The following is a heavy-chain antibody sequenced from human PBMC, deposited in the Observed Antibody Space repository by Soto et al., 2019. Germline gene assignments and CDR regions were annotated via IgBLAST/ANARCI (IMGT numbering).Heavy chain of an antibody. CDR1: AGSINSGGYY. CDR2: IYYSGST. D-gene: IGHD4-17*01. V-gene: IGHV4-31*01. CDR3: ARVIGYGDYLGGGTFDY. Sequence: QVQLQESGPRLVKPSQTLSLTCTVSAGSINSGGYYRSWIRQHPGKGLEWIGYIYYSGSTYYNPSLKSLVTISVDASKNPFALELSSVTAADTTVYYCARVIGYGDYLGGGTFDYWGGGTLVVVCS. J-gene: IGHJ4*02.